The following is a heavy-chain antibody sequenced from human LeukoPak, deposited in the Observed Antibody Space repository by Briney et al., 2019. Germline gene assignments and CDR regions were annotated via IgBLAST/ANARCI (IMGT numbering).Heavy chain of an antibody. CDR2: IKQDGSEK. D-gene: IGHD3-9*01. CDR1: GFTFSSYW. V-gene: IGHV3-7*03. J-gene: IGHJ6*04. Sequence: GGSLRLSCAASGFTFSSYWMSWVRQAPGKVLEWVANIKQDGSEKYYVDSVKGRFTISRDNDKNSLYLQMNSLRAEDTAVYYCARVDILTGYFYSKYYYYGMDVWGKGTTVTVSS. CDR3: ARVDILTGYFYSKYYYYGMDV.